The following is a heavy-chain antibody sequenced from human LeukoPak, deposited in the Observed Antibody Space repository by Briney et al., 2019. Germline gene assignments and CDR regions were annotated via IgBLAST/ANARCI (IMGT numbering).Heavy chain of an antibody. CDR2: IYTSGST. CDR1: GGSISSYY. CDR3: ARDQSGSGSSDPLDYYYMDV. Sequence: SETLSLTCTVSGGSISSYYWSWIRQPAGKGLEWIGRIYTSGSTNYNPSLKSRVTMSVDTSKNQFSLKLSSVTAADTAVYYCARDQSGSGSSDPLDYYYMDVWGKGTTVTISS. V-gene: IGHV4-4*07. D-gene: IGHD3-10*01. J-gene: IGHJ6*03.